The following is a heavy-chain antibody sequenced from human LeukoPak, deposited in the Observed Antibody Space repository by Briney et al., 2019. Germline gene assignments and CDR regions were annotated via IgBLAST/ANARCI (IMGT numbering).Heavy chain of an antibody. V-gene: IGHV3-30*04. J-gene: IGHJ4*02. D-gene: IGHD3-10*01. CDR1: GFTFSNYA. Sequence: PGGSLRLSCAASGFTFSNYAMHWVRQAPGKGLEWVTVIFYDGDTKYYADSVKGRFTISRDNAKNSLYLQMNSLRAEDTAVYYCARALRAVRGYYFDYWGQGTLVTVSS. CDR3: ARALRAVRGYYFDY. CDR2: IFYDGDTK.